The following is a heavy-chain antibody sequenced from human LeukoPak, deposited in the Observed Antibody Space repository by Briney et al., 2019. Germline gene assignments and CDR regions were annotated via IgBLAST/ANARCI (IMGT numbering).Heavy chain of an antibody. D-gene: IGHD3-22*01. CDR3: ARDYRTSGFYSYFDS. Sequence: GGSLRLSCAASGFTFGNYAMHWVRQAPGKRLEWVAVLPYDGSNPFYADSVKGRFTMSRDNSKNTLYLEIDSPRVEDTALYHCARDYRTSGFYSYFDSWGQGTMVIVSS. J-gene: IGHJ4*02. CDR1: GFTFGNYA. CDR2: LPYDGSNP. V-gene: IGHV3-30*04.